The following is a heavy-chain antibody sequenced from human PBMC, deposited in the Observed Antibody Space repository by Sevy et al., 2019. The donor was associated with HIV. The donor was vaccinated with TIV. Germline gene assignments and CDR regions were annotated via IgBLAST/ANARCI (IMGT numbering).Heavy chain of an antibody. CDR3: ARLPTGLQSFNYLLSTYFDS. CDR2: IKQDGNET. V-gene: IGHV3-7*01. CDR1: GFDFNHHW. D-gene: IGHD3-9*01. J-gene: IGHJ4*02. Sequence: GESLKISCAASGFDFNHHWMSWVRQAPQKGLEWVANIKQDGNETYYVDSLEGRFTISRDNAKNSLSLQINDLRAEDTAVYYCARLPTGLQSFNYLLSTYFDSWGQGTLVTVSS.